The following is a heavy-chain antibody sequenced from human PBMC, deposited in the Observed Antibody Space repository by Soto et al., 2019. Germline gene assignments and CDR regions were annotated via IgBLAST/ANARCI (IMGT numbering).Heavy chain of an antibody. D-gene: IGHD3-22*01. CDR2: ISAYNGNT. Sequence: ASVKVSCKASGYTLTSYGISWVRQAPGQGLEWMGWISAYNGNTNYAQKLQGRVTMTTDTSTSTAYMELRSLRSDDTAVYYCARDLVRYYYDSSGLYYFDYWGQGTLVTVSS. V-gene: IGHV1-18*04. CDR3: ARDLVRYYYDSSGLYYFDY. J-gene: IGHJ4*02. CDR1: GYTLTSYG.